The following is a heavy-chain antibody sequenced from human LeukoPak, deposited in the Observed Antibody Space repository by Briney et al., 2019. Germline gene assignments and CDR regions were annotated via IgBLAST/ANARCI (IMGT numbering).Heavy chain of an antibody. J-gene: IGHJ6*03. CDR3: ARVGEVVLRVRYYYMDV. CDR1: GRSISSGDYY. V-gene: IGHV4-30-4*08. Sequence: PSETLSLTRTVSGRSISSGDYYWRWIRQPPGKGLEWIGYIYYSGSTYYNPSLKSRVTISVDTSKNQFSLKLSSVTAADTAVYYCARVGEVVLRVRYYYMDVWGRGTTVTVSS. D-gene: IGHD2-15*01. CDR2: IYYSGST.